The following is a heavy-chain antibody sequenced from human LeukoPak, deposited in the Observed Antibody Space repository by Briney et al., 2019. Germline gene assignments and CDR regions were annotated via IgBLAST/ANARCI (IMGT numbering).Heavy chain of an antibody. V-gene: IGHV3-23*01. CDR2: IYESGQTT. J-gene: IGHJ6*02. CDR1: GFTFSSHA. D-gene: IGHD3-3*01. CDR3: ARGYDFWSGTRRMDV. Sequence: GGSLRLSCVGSGFTFSSHAMSWVRQAPEKGLEWVSGIYESGQTTHYADSVKGRSSISRDNSKNTLYLQMDSLRGEDTAIYYCARGYDFWSGTRRMDVWGQGTTVTVFS.